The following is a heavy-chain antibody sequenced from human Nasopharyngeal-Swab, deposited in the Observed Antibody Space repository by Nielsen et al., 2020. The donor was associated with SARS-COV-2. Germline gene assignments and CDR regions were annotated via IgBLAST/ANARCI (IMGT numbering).Heavy chain of an antibody. Sequence: GESLKISCAASGFTFSSYWMSWVRQAPGKGLEWVANIKQDGSEKYYVDSVKGRFTISRDNAKNSLYLQMNSLRAEDTAVYYCARDSYDILTGYYPIPSYYYYYYYVDVWGKGTTVTVSS. CDR1: GFTFSSYW. CDR2: IKQDGSEK. V-gene: IGHV3-7*03. J-gene: IGHJ6*03. CDR3: ARDSYDILTGYYPIPSYYYYYYYVDV. D-gene: IGHD3-9*01.